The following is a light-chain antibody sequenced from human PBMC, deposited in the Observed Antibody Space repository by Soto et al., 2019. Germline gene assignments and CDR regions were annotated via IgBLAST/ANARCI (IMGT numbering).Light chain of an antibody. CDR2: GAS. Sequence: IGVKQSAGAVSLSQGERATLSCRVSQSVTNNQFAWFRQKPGQAPRLLIYGASSRATGIPDRFSGSGSGTDFTLTISILQPEDFATYYCQQLHDYPITFGQGTLLEI. CDR1: QSVTNNQ. CDR3: QQLHDYPIT. V-gene: IGKV3-20*01. J-gene: IGKJ5*01.